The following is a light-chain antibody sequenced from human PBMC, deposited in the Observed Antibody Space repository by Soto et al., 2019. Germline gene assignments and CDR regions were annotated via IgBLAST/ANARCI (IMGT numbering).Light chain of an antibody. CDR1: QTVNGW. J-gene: IGKJ1*01. V-gene: IGKV1-5*03. Sequence: DIQMTQSPSTLSASIGDRVTITCRASQTVNGWLAWYQQRPGKAPKLLIYDVSALQSGVPSRFSGSGSGTEFTLTISSLQPYDFATYYCQQNNNYPWTFGQGTKVEIK. CDR2: DVS. CDR3: QQNNNYPWT.